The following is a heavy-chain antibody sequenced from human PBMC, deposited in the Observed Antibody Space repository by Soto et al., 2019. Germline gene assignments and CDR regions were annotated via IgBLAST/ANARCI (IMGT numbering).Heavy chain of an antibody. J-gene: IGHJ6*02. CDR2: ISAYNGNT. Sequence: GASVKVSCEACGDSFTSYDINWVRQAPGQGLEWMGWISAYNGNTNYAQKLQGRVTMTTDTSTSTAYMELRSLRSDDTAVYYCARDCGGDGYNWCYYGMDVWGQGTTVTVSS. V-gene: IGHV1-18*01. D-gene: IGHD2-21*01. CDR3: ARDCGGDGYNWCYYGMDV. CDR1: GDSFTSYD.